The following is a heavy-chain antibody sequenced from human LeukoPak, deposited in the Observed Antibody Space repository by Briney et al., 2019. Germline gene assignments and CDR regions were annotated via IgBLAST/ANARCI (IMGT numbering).Heavy chain of an antibody. CDR3: AKTPTTVVTAYFDY. CDR2: ISGSGGST. D-gene: IGHD4-23*01. V-gene: IGHV3-23*01. Sequence: HPGGSLRLSCAASGFTFSSYAMSWVRQAPGKGLEWVSAISGSGGSTYYADSVKGRFTISRDNPKNTLYLQMNSLRAEDTAVYYCAKTPTTVVTAYFDYWGQGTLVTVSS. CDR1: GFTFSSYA. J-gene: IGHJ4*02.